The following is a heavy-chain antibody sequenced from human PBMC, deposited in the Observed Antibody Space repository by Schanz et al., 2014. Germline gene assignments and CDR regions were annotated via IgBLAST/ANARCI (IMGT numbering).Heavy chain of an antibody. CDR1: GFTFSDSW. CDR3: ARGDTVTTY. V-gene: IGHV3-21*01. Sequence: VQLVESGGGVVQPGGSLRLSCAASGFTFSDSWMHWVRQAPGKGLEWVSSISSSSSYIYYTDSVKGRFTISRDNAKNSLYLQMNSLRAEDTAVYYCARGDTVTTYWGQGTLVTVSS. D-gene: IGHD4-17*01. CDR2: ISSSSSYI. J-gene: IGHJ4*02.